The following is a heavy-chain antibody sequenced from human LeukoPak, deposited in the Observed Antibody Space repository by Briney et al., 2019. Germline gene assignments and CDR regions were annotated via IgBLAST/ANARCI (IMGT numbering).Heavy chain of an antibody. D-gene: IGHD3-22*01. J-gene: IGHJ4*02. CDR2: MNPNSGNT. CDR1: GYTFTSDD. V-gene: IGHV1-8*01. CDR3: ARTIYYAGSYYFDY. Sequence: VASVKVSCTASGYTFTSDDINWVRQATGQGLEWMGWMNPNSGNTAYAQKFQGRVTMTRDTSITTAYMELSSLRSEDTAVYYCARTIYYAGSYYFDYWGQGTLVTVSS.